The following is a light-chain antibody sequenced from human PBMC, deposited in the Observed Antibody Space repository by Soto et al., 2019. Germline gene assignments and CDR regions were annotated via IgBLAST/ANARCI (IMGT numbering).Light chain of an antibody. J-gene: IGLJ3*02. CDR1: SSDVGGYDH. V-gene: IGLV2-8*01. CDR3: SSFAGSNNVV. Sequence: ALTQPPSASGSPGQSVTISCAGTSSDVGGYDHVSWYQQHPGKAPKLMIYDVSKRPSGVPDRFSGSKSGNAASLTVSGLQTEDEADYYCSSFAGSNNVVFGGGTKLTVL. CDR2: DVS.